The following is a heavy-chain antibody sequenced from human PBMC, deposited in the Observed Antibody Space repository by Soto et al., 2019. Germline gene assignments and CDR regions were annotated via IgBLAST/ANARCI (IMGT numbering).Heavy chain of an antibody. CDR2: IWYDGSNK. Sequence: QVQLVESGGGVVQPGRSLRLSCAASGFTFSSYGMHWVRQAPGKGLEWVAVIWYDGSNKYYADSVKGRFTISRDNSKNTLYLQMNSLRAEDTAVYYCASAITVTTYWTPYYYYYGMDVWGQGTTVTVSS. CDR1: GFTFSSYG. V-gene: IGHV3-33*01. D-gene: IGHD4-17*01. J-gene: IGHJ6*02. CDR3: ASAITVTTYWTPYYYYYGMDV.